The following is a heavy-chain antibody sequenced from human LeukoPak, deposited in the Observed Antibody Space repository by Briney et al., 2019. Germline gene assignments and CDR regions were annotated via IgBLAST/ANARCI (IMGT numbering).Heavy chain of an antibody. Sequence: GGSLRLSCAVSGFTFSDYYMSWIRQAPGKGLEWVSYISSGGSTISHADSVKGRFTISRDNANNSLYLQMNSLRAEDTAVYYCARDVKYCTGGSCYSPFDYWGQGTLVTVSS. D-gene: IGHD2-15*01. V-gene: IGHV3-11*04. CDR2: ISSGGSTI. CDR3: ARDVKYCTGGSCYSPFDY. J-gene: IGHJ4*02. CDR1: GFTFSDYY.